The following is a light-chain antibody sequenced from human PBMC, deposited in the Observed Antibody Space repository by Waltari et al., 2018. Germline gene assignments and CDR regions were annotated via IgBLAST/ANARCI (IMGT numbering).Light chain of an antibody. J-gene: IGKJ2*01. CDR2: AAS. Sequence: DIQMTQSPSSLSASVGDRVTITCRASQSISSYLNWYQQKPGKAPKLLIYAASSLQSGVPSRFSDSGSVTDFTLTISSLQPEDFATYYCQQSYSTLMYTFGQGTKLEIK. CDR1: QSISSY. V-gene: IGKV1-39*01. CDR3: QQSYSTLMYT.